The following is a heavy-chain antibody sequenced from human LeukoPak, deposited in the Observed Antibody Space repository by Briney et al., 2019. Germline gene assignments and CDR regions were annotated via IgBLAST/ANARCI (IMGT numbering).Heavy chain of an antibody. CDR2: IKSKTDGGTT. D-gene: IGHD5-12*01. CDR3: TTLYSRGLRRKSRGDYYYYYMDV. CDR1: GFTFSNAW. V-gene: IGHV3-15*01. J-gene: IGHJ6*03. Sequence: GGSLRLSCAASGFTFSNAWMSWVRQAPGKGLEWVGRIKSKTDGGTTDYAAPVKGRFTISRDDSKNTLYLQMNSLKTEDTAVYYCTTLYSRGLRRKSRGDYYYYYMDVWGKGTTVTVSS.